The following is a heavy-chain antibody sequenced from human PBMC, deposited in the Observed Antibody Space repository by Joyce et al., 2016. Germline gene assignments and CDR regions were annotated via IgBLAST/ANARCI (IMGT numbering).Heavy chain of an antibody. CDR3: ARVGRTGYTCDY. V-gene: IGHV3-48*02. J-gene: IGHJ4*02. CDR1: GFSFNTYS. Sequence: EVQLVDSGGGLVQPGGSLRLSCAASGFSFNTYSINWVRQAQEKGLEWLSYISASSGTIYYADSVKGGFTISRDNAKNSEYLQMNSLSDEDTAVYYCARVGRTGYTCDYWGQGTLVTVSS. D-gene: IGHD5-24*01. CDR2: ISASSGTI.